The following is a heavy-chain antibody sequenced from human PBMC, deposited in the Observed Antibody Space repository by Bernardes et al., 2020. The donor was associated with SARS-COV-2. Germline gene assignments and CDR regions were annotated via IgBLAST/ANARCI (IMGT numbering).Heavy chain of an antibody. CDR1: GYTFSNYF. Sequence: ASMKVSCRASGYTFSNYFMHWVRQAPGQSLEWLGWINAGKGNTKYSQKFQGRVTITRDTSASTVYMELNTLRSEDTAVYYCARAGSGTYSTLDYWGQGTLVTVSS. V-gene: IGHV1-3*01. J-gene: IGHJ4*02. CDR2: INAGKGNT. CDR3: ARAGSGTYSTLDY. D-gene: IGHD3-10*01.